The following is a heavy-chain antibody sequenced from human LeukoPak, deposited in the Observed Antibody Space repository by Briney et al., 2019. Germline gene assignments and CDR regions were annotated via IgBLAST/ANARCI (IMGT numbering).Heavy chain of an antibody. J-gene: IGHJ4*02. CDR3: AKLLVEWELLPDFDY. Sequence: GGSLRLSCAASGFXFSSYAISWVRQAPGKGLEWVSAISGSGGSTYYADSVKGRFTISRDNSKNTLYLQMNSLRAEDTAVYYCAKLLVEWELLPDFDYWGQGTLVTVSS. D-gene: IGHD1-26*01. CDR1: GFXFSSYA. V-gene: IGHV3-23*01. CDR2: ISGSGGST.